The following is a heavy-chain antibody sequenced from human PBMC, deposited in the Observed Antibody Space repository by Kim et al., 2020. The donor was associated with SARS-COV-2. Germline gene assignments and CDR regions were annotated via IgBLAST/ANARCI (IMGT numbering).Heavy chain of an antibody. V-gene: IGHV3-66*01. Sequence: GKGRFAISRDNSKNTLYLQMNSLRAEDTAVYYCARDPGTLGSWGHWYFDLWGRGTLVTVSS. CDR3: ARDPGTLGSWGHWYFDL. J-gene: IGHJ2*01. D-gene: IGHD6-13*01.